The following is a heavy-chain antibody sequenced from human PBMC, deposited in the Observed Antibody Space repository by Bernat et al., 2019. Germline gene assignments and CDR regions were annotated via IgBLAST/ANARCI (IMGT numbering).Heavy chain of an antibody. CDR3: AKSRPTVTTRRYFDY. CDR1: GFTFSNAW. CDR2: IKSKTDGGTT. Sequence: EVQLVESGGGLVKPGGSLRLSCAASGFTFSNAWMNWVRQAPGKGLEWVGRIKSKTDGGTTDYAAPVKGRFTISRDDSKNTLYLQMNSLKTEDTAVYYCAKSRPTVTTRRYFDYWGQGTLVTVSS. V-gene: IGHV3-15*07. J-gene: IGHJ4*02. D-gene: IGHD4-17*01.